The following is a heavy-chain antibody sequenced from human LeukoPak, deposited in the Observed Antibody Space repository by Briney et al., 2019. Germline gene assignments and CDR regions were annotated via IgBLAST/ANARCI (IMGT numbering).Heavy chain of an antibody. Sequence: ASVKVSCKASGYTFTRYDINWVRQATGQGLEWMGWMNPNSGNTGYAQKFQGRVTMTRNTSISTAYMELSRLRSEDTAVYYCARVGGAAVAGTWCDWFDPWGQGTLVTVSS. J-gene: IGHJ5*02. D-gene: IGHD6-19*01. V-gene: IGHV1-8*01. CDR2: MNPNSGNT. CDR3: ARVGGAAVAGTWCDWFDP. CDR1: GYTFTRYD.